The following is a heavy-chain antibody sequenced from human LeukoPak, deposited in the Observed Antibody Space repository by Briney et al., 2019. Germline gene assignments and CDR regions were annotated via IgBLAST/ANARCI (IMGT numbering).Heavy chain of an antibody. D-gene: IGHD6-13*01. V-gene: IGHV3-23*01. Sequence: PGGSLRLSCAASGFTFSSYAMSWVSQTPGKGLEWVSTISARGVSTYYADSMKGRFTISGDNSKNTLYLQMNSLRAEDTAVYYCAKGAAAGYWYFGPWGRGTLVTVSS. J-gene: IGHJ2*01. CDR3: AKGAAAGYWYFGP. CDR2: ISARGVST. CDR1: GFTFSSYA.